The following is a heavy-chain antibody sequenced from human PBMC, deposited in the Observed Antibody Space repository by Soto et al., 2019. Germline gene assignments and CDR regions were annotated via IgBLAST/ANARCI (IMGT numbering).Heavy chain of an antibody. CDR3: ARELQWELPGYYGMDV. CDR1: GYTFTSYY. CDR2: INPSGGST. Sequence: ASVKVSCKASGYTFTSYYMHWVRQAPGQGLEWMGIINPSGGSTSYAQKFQGRVTMTRDTSTSTVYMELSSLRSEDTAAYYCARELQWELPGYYGMDVWGQGTTVTVSS. D-gene: IGHD1-26*01. J-gene: IGHJ6*02. V-gene: IGHV1-46*01.